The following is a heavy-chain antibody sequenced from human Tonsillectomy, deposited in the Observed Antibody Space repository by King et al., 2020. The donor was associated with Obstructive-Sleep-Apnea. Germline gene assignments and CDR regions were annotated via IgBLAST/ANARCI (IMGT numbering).Heavy chain of an antibody. Sequence: QLVQSGGGLVKPGGSLRLSCAASGFTLSDYYMTWIRQAPGKGLEWVSHVSSSGNTIYYTDSVKGRFTISRDNAKNSLYLQMNSLRVEDTDVYYCARVGDCSGGSCFPYYFDYWGQGTLVTVSS. V-gene: IGHV3-11*01. CDR3: ARVGDCSGGSCFPYYFDY. D-gene: IGHD2-15*01. CDR1: GFTLSDYY. J-gene: IGHJ4*02. CDR2: VSSSGNTI.